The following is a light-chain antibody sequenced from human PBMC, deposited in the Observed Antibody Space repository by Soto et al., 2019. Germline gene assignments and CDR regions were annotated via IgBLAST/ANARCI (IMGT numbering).Light chain of an antibody. CDR3: SSYTSASTHWV. Sequence: QSVMTQPASVSGSPGQSITISCTGTSSDVGGYNYVSWYQQYPGKAPKLMIYDVTDRPSGVSNRFSGSKSGNTASLTISGLQPKDEADYYCSSYTSASTHWVFGGGTKLTVL. V-gene: IGLV2-14*01. CDR2: DVT. CDR1: SSDVGGYNY. J-gene: IGLJ3*02.